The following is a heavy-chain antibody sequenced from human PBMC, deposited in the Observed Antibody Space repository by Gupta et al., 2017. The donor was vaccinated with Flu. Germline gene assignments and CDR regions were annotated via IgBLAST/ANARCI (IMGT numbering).Heavy chain of an antibody. CDR2: INWRGDTI. D-gene: IGHD3-16*01. J-gene: IGHJ4*02. Sequence: EAQLLESGGGVVQPGGSLRLYCVASGFTFRHQDMNWVRQTSGRGLEWVSSINWRGDTIDYADSVKGRFTISKDNFKNILYLEMNSLRVEDTAVYYCAKDHVGLWDFDLWGQGTQVTVSS. CDR1: GFTFRHQD. V-gene: IGHV3-23*01. CDR3: AKDHVGLWDFDL.